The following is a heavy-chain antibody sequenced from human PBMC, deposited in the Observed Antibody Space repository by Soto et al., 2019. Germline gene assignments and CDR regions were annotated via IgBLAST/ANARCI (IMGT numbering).Heavy chain of an antibody. CDR2: ISYDGSNK. CDR1: GCTFSSYG. CDR3: VKGIGTYSALDY. D-gene: IGHD1-1*01. J-gene: IGHJ4*02. Sequence: GGSLRLSCAASGCTFSSYGMHWVRQAPGKGLEWVAVISYDGSNKYYADSVKGRFTISRDNSKNTLYLQMNSLRAEDTAVYYCVKGIGTYSALDYWGQGTLVTVSS. V-gene: IGHV3-30*18.